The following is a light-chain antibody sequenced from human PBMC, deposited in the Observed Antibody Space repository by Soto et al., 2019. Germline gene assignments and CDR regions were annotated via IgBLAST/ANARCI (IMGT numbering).Light chain of an antibody. Sequence: EIVLTQSPATLSLSPGETATLSCRASRSISNYLAWYQHKPGQAPRLLIFDASNRATGIPARFSGSGSGTDFTLTISSLEPEDFAVYYCQQRSNWPPTWTFGQGTKVDIK. CDR3: QQRSNWPPTWT. J-gene: IGKJ1*01. CDR2: DAS. V-gene: IGKV3-11*01. CDR1: RSISNY.